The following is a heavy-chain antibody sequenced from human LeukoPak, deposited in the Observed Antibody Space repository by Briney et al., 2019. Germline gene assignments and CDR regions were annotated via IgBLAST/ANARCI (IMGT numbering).Heavy chain of an antibody. CDR2: ISIGGST. V-gene: IGHV4-4*07. Sequence: SETLSLTCTVSADSISGYYWSWIRQPAGKGLEWIGRISIGGSTNYNPSLKSRVTMSVDTSKNQVSLNLTSVTAADTAVYYCAREGGTYRFLDNWGQGTLVTVSS. CDR1: ADSISGYY. D-gene: IGHD1-26*01. J-gene: IGHJ4*02. CDR3: AREGGTYRFLDN.